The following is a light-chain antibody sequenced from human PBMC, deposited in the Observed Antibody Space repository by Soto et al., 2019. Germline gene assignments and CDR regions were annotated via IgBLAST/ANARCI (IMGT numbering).Light chain of an antibody. CDR3: QQYTTSSWT. V-gene: IGKV3-15*01. J-gene: IGKJ1*01. CDR2: GTS. Sequence: ELMMSQSPSTLSVSPGERATLSYRASQSFSSNVAWYQQKPGQAPRLLIYGTSTRVTGIPDRFSGSGSGTDFTLTISRLEPEDFAVYYCQQYTTSSWTSGQGTKVDIK. CDR1: QSFSSN.